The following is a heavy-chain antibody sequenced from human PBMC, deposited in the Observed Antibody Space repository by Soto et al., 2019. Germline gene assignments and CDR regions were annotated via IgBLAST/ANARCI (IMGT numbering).Heavy chain of an antibody. CDR2: IYSGGST. Sequence: PGGSLRLSCAASGFTVSSNYMSWVRQAPGKGLEWVSVIYSGGSTYYADSVKGRFTISRDNSKNTLYLQMNSLRAEDTAVYYCAKKYRGTYPFDYWGQGTLVTVSS. D-gene: IGHD1-26*01. J-gene: IGHJ4*02. V-gene: IGHV3-53*01. CDR1: GFTVSSNY. CDR3: AKKYRGTYPFDY.